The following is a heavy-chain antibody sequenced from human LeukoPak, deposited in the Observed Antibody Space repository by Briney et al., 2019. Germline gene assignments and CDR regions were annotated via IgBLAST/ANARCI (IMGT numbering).Heavy chain of an antibody. CDR3: ASLVGDYPFVY. J-gene: IGHJ4*02. D-gene: IGHD4-17*01. V-gene: IGHV1-69*04. CDR2: MIPILGIA. Sequence: SLKVSCKASGGTFSSYAISWVRQAPGQGLEWMGRMIPILGIANYAQKFQGRVTITADKSTSTAYMELSSLRSEDTAVCYCASLVGDYPFVYWGQGTLVTVPS. CDR1: GGTFSSYA.